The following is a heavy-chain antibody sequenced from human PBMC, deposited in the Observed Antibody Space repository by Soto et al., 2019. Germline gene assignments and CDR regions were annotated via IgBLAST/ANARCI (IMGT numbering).Heavy chain of an antibody. V-gene: IGHV3-23*01. CDR3: SKDPKKGEDVWRTGGIDP. Sequence: GSLRLSCAASGFTFSSYAMSWVRQAPGKGLEWVSAISGSGGSTYYADSVKGRFTISRDNSKNTLYLQMNSLRAEDTAVYYCSKDPKKGEDVWRTGGIDPWGQGTLVTVSS. D-gene: IGHD3-3*01. CDR1: GFTFSSYA. CDR2: ISGSGGST. J-gene: IGHJ5*02.